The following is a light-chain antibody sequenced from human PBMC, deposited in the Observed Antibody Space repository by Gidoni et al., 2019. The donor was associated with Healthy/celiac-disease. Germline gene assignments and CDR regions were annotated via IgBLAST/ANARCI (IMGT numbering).Light chain of an antibody. CDR2: GAS. CDR1: QSGSSSY. CDR3: QQYGSSPLT. V-gene: IGKV3-20*01. J-gene: IGKJ1*01. Sequence: EIVLKQSTGTLSLSPGERATLSCRASQSGSSSYLAWYQQKPGQAPRLLIYGASSRATGIPARFSGSGSGTDFTLTISRLEPEDFAVYYCQQYGSSPLTFGQGTKVEIK.